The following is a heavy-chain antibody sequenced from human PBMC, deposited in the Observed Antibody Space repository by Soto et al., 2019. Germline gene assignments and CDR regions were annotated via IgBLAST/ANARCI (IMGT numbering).Heavy chain of an antibody. Sequence: VSVKVSCKGSGYTFTSYGISWVRQAPGQALEWMGWINPHSGGTNYAQKFQGRVTMTRDTSISTAYMELSRLRSDDTAVYYCARDGNYYDSSGYYPPDSYYYYGMDVWGQGTTVPVSS. J-gene: IGHJ6*02. D-gene: IGHD3-22*01. CDR2: INPHSGGT. CDR3: ARDGNYYDSSGYYPPDSYYYYGMDV. CDR1: GYTFTSYG. V-gene: IGHV1-2*02.